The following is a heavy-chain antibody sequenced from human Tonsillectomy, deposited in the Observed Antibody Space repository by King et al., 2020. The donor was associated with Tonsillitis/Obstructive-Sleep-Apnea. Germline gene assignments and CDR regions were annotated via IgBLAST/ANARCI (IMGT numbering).Heavy chain of an antibody. CDR1: GFTFSNYA. Sequence: VQLVESGGGVVQPGRSLRLSCAASGFTFSNYAIHWVRQAPGKGLEWVAGISYDGSNKYYADSVKGRFTISRDNSKNTWYLQMNTLRAEDTAVYYCARDHGIVLMVYAFDYWGQGTLVTVSS. J-gene: IGHJ4*02. D-gene: IGHD2-8*01. CDR2: ISYDGSNK. V-gene: IGHV3-30*04. CDR3: ARDHGIVLMVYAFDY.